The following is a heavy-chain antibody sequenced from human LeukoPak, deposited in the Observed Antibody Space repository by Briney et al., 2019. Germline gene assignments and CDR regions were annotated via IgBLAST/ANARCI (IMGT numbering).Heavy chain of an antibody. D-gene: IGHD2-15*01. CDR1: GLPFSSYA. CDR2: ISDSGGST. J-gene: IGHJ6*02. V-gene: IGHV3-64D*09. Sequence: GGSLRLSCSASGLPFSSYAMHWVRQAPGKGLEYVSAISDSGGSTYYADSVKGRFTISRDNSKNTLYLQMSSLRAEDAAVYFCVRGYSFGPYGMDVWGQGTTVTVSS. CDR3: VRGYSFGPYGMDV.